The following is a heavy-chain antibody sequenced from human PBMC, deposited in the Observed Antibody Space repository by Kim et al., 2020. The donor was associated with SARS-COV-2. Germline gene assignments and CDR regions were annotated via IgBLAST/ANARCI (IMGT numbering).Heavy chain of an antibody. Sequence: GGSLRLSCAASGFTFSSYAMHWVRQAPGKGLEWVAVISYDGSNKYYADSVKGRFTISRDNSKNTLYLQMNSLRAEDTAVYYCARAPMVRGVTDYWGQGTLVTVSS. J-gene: IGHJ4*02. CDR2: ISYDGSNK. V-gene: IGHV3-30*04. CDR1: GFTFSSYA. D-gene: IGHD3-10*01. CDR3: ARAPMVRGVTDY.